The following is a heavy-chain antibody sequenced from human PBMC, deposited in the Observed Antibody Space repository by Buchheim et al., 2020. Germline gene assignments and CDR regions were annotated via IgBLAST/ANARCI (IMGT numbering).Heavy chain of an antibody. V-gene: IGHV4-39*07. CDR2: IRYSGTT. CDR3: ARENRDGYRNGVDV. J-gene: IGHJ6*02. Sequence: QLQLQESGPGLVKPSETLSLTCTVSGGSISNSAYFWGWIRQPPGKGPEWIATIRYSGTTYFNPSLQNRVTITVDTSKNQVYLTLRSVTAADTALYYCARENRDGYRNGVDVWGQGTT. D-gene: IGHD5-24*01. CDR1: GGSISNSAYF.